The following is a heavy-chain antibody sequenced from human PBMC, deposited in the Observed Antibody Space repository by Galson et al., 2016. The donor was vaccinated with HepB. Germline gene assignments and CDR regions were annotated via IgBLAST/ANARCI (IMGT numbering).Heavy chain of an antibody. CDR1: GGTFSNSG. D-gene: IGHD4-17*01. V-gene: IGHV1-69*13. J-gene: IGHJ6*02. CDR3: ATSTVTTFSYYYYGMAV. CDR2: IIPVFATA. Sequence: SVKVSCKASGGTFSNSGFTWVRQAPGQGLEWMGGIIPVFATANYAEKFQGRVTITADQSTSTAYMDLGSLRSEDTAVYYCATSTVTTFSYYYYGMAVWGQGTTVTVSS.